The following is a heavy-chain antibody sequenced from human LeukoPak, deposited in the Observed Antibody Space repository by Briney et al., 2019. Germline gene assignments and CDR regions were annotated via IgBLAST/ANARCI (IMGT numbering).Heavy chain of an antibody. Sequence: ASVKVSCKASGYTFASYGISWVRQAPGQGLEWMGWISAYNGNTNYAQKLQGRVTMTTDTSTSTAYMELRSLRSDDTAVYYCARDPTIRTGYYLRISYYGMDVWGQGTTVTVSS. D-gene: IGHD3/OR15-3a*01. CDR3: ARDPTIRTGYYLRISYYGMDV. CDR2: ISAYNGNT. V-gene: IGHV1-18*01. J-gene: IGHJ6*02. CDR1: GYTFASYG.